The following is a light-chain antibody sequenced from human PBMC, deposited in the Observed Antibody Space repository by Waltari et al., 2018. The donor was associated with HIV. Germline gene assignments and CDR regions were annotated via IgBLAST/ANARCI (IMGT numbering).Light chain of an antibody. CDR1: NIGRKS. Sequence: SYVLTQAPSVSVAPGQTARLTCGGNNIGRKSVHRYQQKSGQAPVLVVYDDSDRPSGIPERFSGSNSGNTATLTLSRVEAGDEADYYCQVWDGSSEHPGPVFGGGTQLTVL. CDR3: QVWDGSSEHPGPV. CDR2: DDS. V-gene: IGLV3-21*02. J-gene: IGLJ7*01.